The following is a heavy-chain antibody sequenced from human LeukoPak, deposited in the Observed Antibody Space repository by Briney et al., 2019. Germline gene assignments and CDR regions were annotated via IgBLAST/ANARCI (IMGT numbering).Heavy chain of an antibody. V-gene: IGHV1-69*05. J-gene: IGHJ4*02. CDR1: GGTFSSYA. Sequence: SVKVSCKASGGTFSSYAISWVRQAPGQGLEWMGRITPIFGSANYAQKFQGRVTITTDESTSTAYMELSSLRSEDTAVYYCARKVPADSHLDYWRQGTQVTVSS. D-gene: IGHD2-2*01. CDR3: ARKVPADSHLDY. CDR2: ITPIFGSA.